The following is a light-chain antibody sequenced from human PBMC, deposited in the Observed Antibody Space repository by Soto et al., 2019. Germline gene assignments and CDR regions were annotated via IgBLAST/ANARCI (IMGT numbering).Light chain of an antibody. CDR2: EVN. Sequence: QSALTQPPSASGSPGQSVTISCTGTNSDVGGYDFVSWYQQHPGKAPKLMIYEVNKRPSGVPDRFSGSKSGNTASLTVSGLQAEDEASYYCSSFAGSNNVLFGGGTQVTVL. CDR1: NSDVGGYDF. V-gene: IGLV2-8*01. CDR3: SSFAGSNNVL. J-gene: IGLJ3*02.